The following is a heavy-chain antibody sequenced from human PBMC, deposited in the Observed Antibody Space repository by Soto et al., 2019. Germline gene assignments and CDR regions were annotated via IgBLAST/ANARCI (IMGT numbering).Heavy chain of an antibody. CDR1: GYTFTSYD. Sequence: ASVKVSCKAYGYTFTSYDINWVRQATGQGLEWMGWMNPNSGNTGYAQKFQGRVTMTRNTSISTAYMELSSLRSGDTAVYYCARVGDRITIFGVVENFDYWGQGTLVTVSS. V-gene: IGHV1-8*01. J-gene: IGHJ4*02. CDR2: MNPNSGNT. CDR3: ARVGDRITIFGVVENFDY. D-gene: IGHD3-3*01.